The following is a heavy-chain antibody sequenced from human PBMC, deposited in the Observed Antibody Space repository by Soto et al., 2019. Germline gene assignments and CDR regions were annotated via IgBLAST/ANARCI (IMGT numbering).Heavy chain of an antibody. CDR3: VRVGPGYYDSSGYPQGAFDI. CDR1: GFTFSTSA. CDR2: IDVGSGNA. V-gene: IGHV1-58*01. J-gene: IGHJ3*02. D-gene: IGHD3-22*01. Sequence: SVKVSCKTSGFTFSTSAVHWVRQARGHRLQWIGWIDVGSGNANYAQMLQERVTISRDMSTSTAYMELSSLRPEDTAVYYCVRVGPGYYDSSGYPQGAFDIWGQGTMVTVSS.